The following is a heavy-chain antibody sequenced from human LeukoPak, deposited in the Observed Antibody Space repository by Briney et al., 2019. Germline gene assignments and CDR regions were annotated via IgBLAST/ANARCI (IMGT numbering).Heavy chain of an antibody. CDR3: ARPGTTGTTLDY. CDR1: GYTFTSYY. CDR2: INPSGGST. D-gene: IGHD1-1*01. Sequence: VASVKVSCKASGYTFTSYYMHWVRQAPRQGLEWMGIINPSGGSTSYAQKFQGRVTMTRDTSTSTVYMELSSLRSEDTAVYYCARPGTTGTTLDYWGQGTLVTVSS. J-gene: IGHJ4*02. V-gene: IGHV1-46*01.